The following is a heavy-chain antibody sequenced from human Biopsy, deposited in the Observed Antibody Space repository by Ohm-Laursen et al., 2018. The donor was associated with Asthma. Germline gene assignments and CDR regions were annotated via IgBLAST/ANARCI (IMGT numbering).Heavy chain of an antibody. V-gene: IGHV1-69*01. D-gene: IGHD2-2*01. Sequence: YSAKVSCKSLGGTFNTYVIGWGRQAPGQGLEWMGGINSVFGTTTYPQKFQDRVTITAVDSTSTVYMELSSLRSEDPAVYYCARKAGSCISRTCYSLDFWGQGTLVTVSS. CDR2: INSVFGTT. J-gene: IGHJ4*02. CDR1: GGTFNTYV. CDR3: ARKAGSCISRTCYSLDF.